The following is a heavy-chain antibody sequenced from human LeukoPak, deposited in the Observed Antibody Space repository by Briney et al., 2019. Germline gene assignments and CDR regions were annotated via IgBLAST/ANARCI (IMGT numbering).Heavy chain of an antibody. CDR1: GGTFSSYA. V-gene: IGHV1-69*13. CDR2: IVPNFGTT. Sequence: GASVKVSCKASGGTFSSYAINWVRQAPGQGLEWMGGIVPNFGTTTYAQKIQGRVTITADESTTTVYMELSSLRSEDTAVYYCARDLGLLLGELTYWGEGTLVTVSS. J-gene: IGHJ4*02. D-gene: IGHD3-16*01. CDR3: ARDLGLLLGELTY.